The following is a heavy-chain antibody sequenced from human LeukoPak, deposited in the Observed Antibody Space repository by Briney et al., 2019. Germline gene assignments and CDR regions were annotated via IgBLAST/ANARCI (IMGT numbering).Heavy chain of an antibody. CDR2: IIPIFDTA. CDR1: GGTFSSYA. V-gene: IGHV1-69*13. J-gene: IGHJ4*02. Sequence: ASVKVSCKASGGTFSSYAISWVRQAPGQGLEWMGGIIPIFDTANHAQTFQGRVTITADESTSTAYMELSSLRSEDTAVYYCASGDLAVAGTETIDYWGQGTLVTVSS. D-gene: IGHD6-19*01. CDR3: ASGDLAVAGTETIDY.